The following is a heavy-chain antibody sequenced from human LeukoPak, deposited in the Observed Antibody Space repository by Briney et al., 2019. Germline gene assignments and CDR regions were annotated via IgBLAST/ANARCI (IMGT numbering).Heavy chain of an antibody. CDR3: ARDLWGYSYGLTF. V-gene: IGHV1-3*01. Sequence: GASVKVSCKASGYTFTSYAMHWVRQAPGQRLEWMGWINAGNGNTKYSQKFQGRVTITRDTFASAAYMELSSLRSEDTAVYYCARDLWGYSYGLTFWGQGTLVTVSS. J-gene: IGHJ4*02. CDR2: INAGNGNT. D-gene: IGHD5-18*01. CDR1: GYTFTSYA.